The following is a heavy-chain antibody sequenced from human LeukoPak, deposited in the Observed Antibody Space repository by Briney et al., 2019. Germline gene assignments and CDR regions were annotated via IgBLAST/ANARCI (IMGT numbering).Heavy chain of an antibody. V-gene: IGHV1-2*06. D-gene: IGHD3-9*01. CDR1: GYTFTGYY. Sequence: ASVKVSCKASGYTFTGYYMHWVRQAPGQGLEWMGRINPNSGGTNYAQKFQGRVTMTRDTSISTAYMELSRLRSDDTAVYYCASGTYYDILTGPPHGWFDPWGQGTLVTVSS. J-gene: IGHJ5*02. CDR2: INPNSGGT. CDR3: ASGTYYDILTGPPHGWFDP.